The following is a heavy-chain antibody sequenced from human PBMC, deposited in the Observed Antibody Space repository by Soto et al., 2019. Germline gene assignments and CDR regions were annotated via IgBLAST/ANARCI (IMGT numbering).Heavy chain of an antibody. Sequence: GASMKGSCQASGYTFTSYAMHWVRQAPGQRLEWMGCINAGNGNTKNSQNCQDRVTISRDTSANTVFMERSSLTSEDTAVYYWARELQSLSSSWREYFQHGGQGTLVP. CDR1: GYTFTSYA. J-gene: IGHJ1*01. V-gene: IGHV1-3*01. CDR2: INAGNGNT. D-gene: IGHD6-13*01. CDR3: ARELQSLSSSWREYFQH.